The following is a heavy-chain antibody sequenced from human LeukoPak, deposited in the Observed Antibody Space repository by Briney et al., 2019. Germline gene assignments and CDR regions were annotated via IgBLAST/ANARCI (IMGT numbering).Heavy chain of an antibody. J-gene: IGHJ3*02. Sequence: SLRLSCAASGFTFDDYAMHWVRQAPGKGLEWVSGISWNSGSIGYADSVKGRFTISRDNAKNSLYLQMNSLRAEDTALYYCAKDREMGSSGFDIWGQGTMVTVSS. CDR3: AKDREMGSSGFDI. V-gene: IGHV3-9*01. CDR2: ISWNSGSI. CDR1: GFTFDDYA. D-gene: IGHD3-22*01.